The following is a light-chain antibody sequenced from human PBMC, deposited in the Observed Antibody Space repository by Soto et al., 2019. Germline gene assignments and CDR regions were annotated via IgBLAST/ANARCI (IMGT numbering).Light chain of an antibody. CDR3: QQYNSYSPLT. Sequence: DIQMTQSPSSLSASVGDRVSITRRASQSISSWLAWYQQKPGKAPKLLMFDTFSLESGVPSRFSDSRSGTEFTLTISSLQPDDYATYYCQQYNSYSPLTFGGGTKVEIK. CDR2: DTF. V-gene: IGKV1-5*01. J-gene: IGKJ4*01. CDR1: QSISSW.